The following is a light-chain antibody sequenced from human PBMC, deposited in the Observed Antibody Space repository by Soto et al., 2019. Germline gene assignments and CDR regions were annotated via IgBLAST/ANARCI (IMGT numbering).Light chain of an antibody. CDR3: QQYGSSSWT. CDR1: QSLLHSNGYNY. J-gene: IGKJ1*01. Sequence: DIVMTQSPLSLPVTPGEPASISCRSSQSLLHSNGYNYLDWYLQKPGQSPQLLIYLGSNRASGVPDRFSGSGSGTDFTLTISRLEPEDFAVYYCQQYGSSSWTFGQGTKVDVK. V-gene: IGKV2-28*01. CDR2: LGS.